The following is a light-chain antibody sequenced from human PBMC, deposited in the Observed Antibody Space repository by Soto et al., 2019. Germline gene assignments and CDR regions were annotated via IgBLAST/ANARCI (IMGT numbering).Light chain of an antibody. CDR1: QGLSGW. CDR3: QQYITYPYA. Sequence: DIQMTQSPSSVSASVGDRVTITCRASQGLSGWLAWYQQRPGKTPKLLISEASKLESGVPSRFSGSGSGTEFTLTISSLQPDDFATYYCQQYITYPYAFGQGTKVEIK. CDR2: EAS. V-gene: IGKV1-5*03. J-gene: IGKJ1*01.